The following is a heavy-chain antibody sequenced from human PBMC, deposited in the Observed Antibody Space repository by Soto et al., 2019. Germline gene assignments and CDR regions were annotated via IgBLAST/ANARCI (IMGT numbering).Heavy chain of an antibody. D-gene: IGHD3-22*01. V-gene: IGHV1-69*13. CDR3: ARIESPSGYYYDRYYGMDV. J-gene: IGHJ6*02. CDR1: GGTLSSYA. CDR2: IIPIFGTA. Sequence: SVKVSCKASGGTLSSYAISWVRQAPGQGLEWMGGIIPIFGTANYAQKFQGRVTITADESTSTAYMELSSLRSEDTAVYYCARIESPSGYYYDRYYGMDVWGQGTTVTVSS.